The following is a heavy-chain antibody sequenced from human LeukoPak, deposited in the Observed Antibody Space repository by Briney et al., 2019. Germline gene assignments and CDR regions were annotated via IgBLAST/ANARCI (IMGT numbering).Heavy chain of an antibody. Sequence: PGRSLRFSCAASGLTFSNYAMHWVRQAPGKGLEWVAVVSYDGSNKYYADSVKGRFTISRDNSKNTLYLQMNSLRAEDAAVYYCARDLCTGGSWYPDAFDIWGQGTMVTVSS. J-gene: IGHJ3*02. CDR1: GLTFSNYA. CDR3: ARDLCTGGSWYPDAFDI. V-gene: IGHV3-30-3*01. CDR2: VSYDGSNK. D-gene: IGHD2-15*01.